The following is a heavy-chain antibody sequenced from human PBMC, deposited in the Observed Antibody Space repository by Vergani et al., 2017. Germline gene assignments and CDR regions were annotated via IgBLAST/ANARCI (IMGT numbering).Heavy chain of an antibody. CDR3: ARRGTQWEYVNL. CDR2: IDPSDSYT. J-gene: IGHJ2*01. D-gene: IGHD1-26*01. Sequence: EVQLVQSGAEVKKPGESMRISCKGSGYSFTSYWISWVRQMPGKGLEWMGRIDPSDSYTNYSPSFQGHVTISADKSISTAYLQWSSLKASDTAIYYCARRGTQWEYVNLWGRGTLVTVSS. CDR1: GYSFTSYW. V-gene: IGHV5-10-1*01.